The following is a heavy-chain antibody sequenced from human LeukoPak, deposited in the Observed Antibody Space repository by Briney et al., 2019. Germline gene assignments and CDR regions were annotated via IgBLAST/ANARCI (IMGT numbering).Heavy chain of an antibody. CDR1: GYSFTSYW. V-gene: IGHV5-51*01. J-gene: IGHJ6*03. D-gene: IGHD5-18*01. CDR2: IYPGDSDT. Sequence: GESLKISCKGSGYSFTSYWIGWVRQMPGKGLEWMGIIYPGDSDTRYSPSFQGQVTISADKSISTAYLQWSSLKASDTAMYYCARHRGYSYGSYYCYMDVWGKGTTVTISS. CDR3: ARHRGYSYGSYYCYMDV.